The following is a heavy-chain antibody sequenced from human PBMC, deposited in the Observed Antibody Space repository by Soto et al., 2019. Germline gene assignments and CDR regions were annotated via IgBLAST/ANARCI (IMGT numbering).Heavy chain of an antibody. CDR1: GFSFDNAW. D-gene: IGHD2-21*01. Sequence: EVQLVESGGGLLKPGESVRLSCAASGFSFDNAWMNWVRQAPGKGLEWVGRIQSKTYGEATDYAAPVKGRFTISRDDSKNTLYLHMNSLKAEDSAVYYCTSGLIVVAAASRLAGYCGQGTLVTVSS. CDR2: IQSKTYGEAT. V-gene: IGHV3-15*07. J-gene: IGHJ4*02. CDR3: TSGLIVVAAASRLAGY.